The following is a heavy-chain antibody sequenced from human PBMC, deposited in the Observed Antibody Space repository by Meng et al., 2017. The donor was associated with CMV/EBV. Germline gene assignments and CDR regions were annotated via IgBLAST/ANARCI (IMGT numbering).Heavy chain of an antibody. D-gene: IGHD1-26*01. V-gene: IGHV4-59*01. CDR1: GGPISSYY. CDR3: ARGEGHSGSYYFYFDY. J-gene: IGHJ4*02. Sequence: GSLRLSCTVSGGPISSYYWSRIRQPPGKGLEWIGFIYYSGSTNYNPTLKSRVTISVDTSKNQFSLKLSSVTAADTAVYYCARGEGHSGSYYFYFDYWGQGTLVTVSS. CDR2: IYYSGST.